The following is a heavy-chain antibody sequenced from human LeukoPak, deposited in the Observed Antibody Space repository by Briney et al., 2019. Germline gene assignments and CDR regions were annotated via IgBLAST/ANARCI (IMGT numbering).Heavy chain of an antibody. V-gene: IGHV3-11*04. CDR1: GFTFSDYY. Sequence: GGSLRLSCTTSGFTFSDYYMGWIRQAPGKGLKWVSYISPSGTTIYYADSVKGRFTISRDNAKNSLYLQMNSLRAEDTAVYYCARGFSETNILDYWGQGTLVTVPS. CDR2: ISPSGTTI. D-gene: IGHD6-19*01. CDR3: ARGFSETNILDY. J-gene: IGHJ4*02.